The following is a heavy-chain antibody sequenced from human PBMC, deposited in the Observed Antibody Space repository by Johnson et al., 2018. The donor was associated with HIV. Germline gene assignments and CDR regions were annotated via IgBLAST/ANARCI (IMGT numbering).Heavy chain of an antibody. CDR2: ISYDGSNA. CDR3: ARGRNNTGDGGAFDI. D-gene: IGHD3-16*01. J-gene: IGHJ3*02. CDR1: GFTFSHYG. Sequence: QMQLVESGGGLVQPGGSLRVSCAASGFTFSHYGMHWVRQAPGKGPEWVALISYDGSNAYYADSVKGRFTISRENARYSLYLQMNSLRAEDTALYYCARGRNNTGDGGAFDIWGQGTMVTVSS. V-gene: IGHV3-30*03.